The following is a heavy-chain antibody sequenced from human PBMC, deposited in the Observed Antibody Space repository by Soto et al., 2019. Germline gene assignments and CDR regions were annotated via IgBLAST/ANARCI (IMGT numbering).Heavy chain of an antibody. CDR2: IKSKTDGGTT. CDR1: GFTFSNAW. Sequence: EVQLVESGGGLVKPGGSLRLSCAASGFTFSNAWMSWVHQAPGKGLEWVGRIKSKTDGGTTDYAAPVKGRFTISRDDSKNTLYLQMNSLKTEDTAVYYCTTTTYDYGWYFDLWGRGTLVTVSS. J-gene: IGHJ2*01. V-gene: IGHV3-15*01. D-gene: IGHD4-17*01. CDR3: TTTTYDYGWYFDL.